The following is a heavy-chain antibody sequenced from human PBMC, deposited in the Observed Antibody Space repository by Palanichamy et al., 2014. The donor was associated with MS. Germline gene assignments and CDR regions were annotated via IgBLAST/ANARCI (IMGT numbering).Heavy chain of an antibody. CDR3: ARDNYFDSSGSLLDH. J-gene: IGHJ4*02. CDR2: GRT. Sequence: GRTEYAASVKGRFIVSRDDSKNIAYLQMNSLRTEDTAVYYCARDNYFDSSGSLLDHWGQGTLVTVSS. V-gene: IGHV3-49*02. D-gene: IGHD3-22*01.